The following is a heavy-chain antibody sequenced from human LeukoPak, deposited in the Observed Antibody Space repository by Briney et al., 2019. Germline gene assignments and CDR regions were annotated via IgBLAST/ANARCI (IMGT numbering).Heavy chain of an antibody. D-gene: IGHD1-14*01. J-gene: IGHJ4*02. Sequence: GESLKISCKASGYSFTGYYIGWVRQMPGKGLEWMGIIYPGDSDTRYSPSFQGQVTFSVDESINTAYLQWSSLKASDTAMYYCARPSLAGSDYWGQGTLVTVFS. CDR3: ARPSLAGSDY. V-gene: IGHV5-51*01. CDR2: IYPGDSDT. CDR1: GYSFTGYY.